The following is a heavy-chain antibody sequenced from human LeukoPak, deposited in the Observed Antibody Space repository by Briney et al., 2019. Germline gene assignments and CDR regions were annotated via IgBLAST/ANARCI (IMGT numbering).Heavy chain of an antibody. V-gene: IGHV3-48*03. Sequence: GGSLRLSCAASGFAFRSYDMSWVRQAPGKGLEWVSDISSSGFTIYYADSVKGRFTISRDNAKNSLYLQMNRLRAEDTAVYYCARGLGKYRGDWGLGTLVTVSS. CDR3: ARGLGKYRGD. CDR1: GFAFRSYD. D-gene: IGHD1-1*01. J-gene: IGHJ4*02. CDR2: ISSSGFTI.